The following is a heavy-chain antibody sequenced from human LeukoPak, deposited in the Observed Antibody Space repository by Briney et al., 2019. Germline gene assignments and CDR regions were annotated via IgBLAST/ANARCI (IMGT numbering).Heavy chain of an antibody. CDR1: GGSISGYY. CDR2: IYYSGST. V-gene: IGHV4-59*01. J-gene: IGHJ2*01. Sequence: SETLSLTCTVSGGSISGYYWSWIRQPPGKGLEWAGYIYYSGSTNYNPSLKSRVTISVDTSKNQFSLKLSSVTAADTAVYYCARVRVSGGYWYFDLWGRGTLVTVSS. D-gene: IGHD6-19*01. CDR3: ARVRVSGGYWYFDL.